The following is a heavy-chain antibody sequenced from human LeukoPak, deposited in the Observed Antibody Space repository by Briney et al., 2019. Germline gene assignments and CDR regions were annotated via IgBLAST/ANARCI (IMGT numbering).Heavy chain of an antibody. Sequence: GSLRLSCAASGFSSSSYWIHCVRQAPGEGLVWVSRINVDGSSTSYADSVKGRFTISRDNAKNTLYLQMNSLRAEDTAVYYCARVFSFGYSYGHDYWGQGTLVTVSS. CDR2: INVDGSST. CDR3: ARVFSFGYSYGHDY. J-gene: IGHJ4*02. CDR1: GFSSSSYW. D-gene: IGHD5-18*01. V-gene: IGHV3-74*01.